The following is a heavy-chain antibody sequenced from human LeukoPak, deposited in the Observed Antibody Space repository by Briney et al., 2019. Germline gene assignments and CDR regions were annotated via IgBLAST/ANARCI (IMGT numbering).Heavy chain of an antibody. V-gene: IGHV4-59*08. D-gene: IGHD3-10*01. J-gene: IGHJ6*02. Sequence: SETLCLTCTVSGGSIRIYNWSCIRQPPGKGLGCGVYIYYSVRTHYNPSLKSRVTISVDTSKTQFSLTLSSVTAADTAVYYCARQDTFSLGFGEGSPAYYYYGMDVWGQGTTVTVSS. CDR2: IYYSVRT. CDR3: ARQDTFSLGFGEGSPAYYYYGMDV. CDR1: GGSIRIYN.